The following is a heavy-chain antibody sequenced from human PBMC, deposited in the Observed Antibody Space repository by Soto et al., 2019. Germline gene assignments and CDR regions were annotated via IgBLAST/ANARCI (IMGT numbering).Heavy chain of an antibody. CDR1: RYRFASYG. Sequence: GPGNVCSNACRYRFASYGISCERQVPGQGLEWMGWISAYNGNTNYAQKLQGRVTMTTYTSTSTAYMDLRSLRSDDTAVYYCAELVQPERRHSAFDIWGQGTIATASS. CDR3: AELVQPERRHSAFDI. J-gene: IGHJ3*02. V-gene: IGHV1-18*04. D-gene: IGHD1-1*01. CDR2: ISAYNGNT.